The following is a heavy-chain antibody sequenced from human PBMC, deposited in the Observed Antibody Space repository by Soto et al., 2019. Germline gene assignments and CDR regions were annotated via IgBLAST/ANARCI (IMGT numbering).Heavy chain of an antibody. V-gene: IGHV3-30-3*01. CDR3: ARPCLYSSNPLYYYSGMDV. Sequence: QVQLVESGGGVVQPGRSLRLSCAASGFTFSSYPMDWVRQAPGKGLEWVAVISYDGTNEHYADSVKGRFTISRDNSKNTLYLQMNSLRAEDTAVYYCARPCLYSSNPLYYYSGMDVWGQGTTVTVSS. D-gene: IGHD6-13*01. CDR2: ISYDGTNE. J-gene: IGHJ6*02. CDR1: GFTFSSYP.